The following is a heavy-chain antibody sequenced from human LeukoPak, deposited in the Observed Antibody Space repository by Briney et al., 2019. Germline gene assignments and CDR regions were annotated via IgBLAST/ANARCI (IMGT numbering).Heavy chain of an antibody. V-gene: IGHV3-7*01. CDR2: IKQDGSQK. D-gene: IGHD1-26*01. CDR3: ARDSGASGSYSPFDY. J-gene: IGHJ4*02. CDR1: GFTFSSYW. Sequence: GGSLRLSCAASGFTFSSYWMSWVRQAPGKGLEWVANIKQDGSQKFYVDSVKGRFTISRDNAKNSLYLQMNSLRAEDTAVYYCARDSGASGSYSPFDYWGQGTLVTVSS.